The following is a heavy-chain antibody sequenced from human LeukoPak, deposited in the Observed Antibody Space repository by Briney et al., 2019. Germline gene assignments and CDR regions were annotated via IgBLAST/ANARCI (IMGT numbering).Heavy chain of an antibody. V-gene: IGHV3-48*02. D-gene: IGHD2-2*01. CDR3: ARGAYSCVDY. Sequence: GGSLRLSCAASGFTFSSYSMNWVRQAPGKGLEWVSYISSSSTIYYADSVKGRFTISRDNAKNSLYLQMNSLRDEDTAVYYCARGAYSCVDYWGQGTLVTVSS. CDR1: GFTFSSYS. CDR2: ISSSSTI. J-gene: IGHJ4*02.